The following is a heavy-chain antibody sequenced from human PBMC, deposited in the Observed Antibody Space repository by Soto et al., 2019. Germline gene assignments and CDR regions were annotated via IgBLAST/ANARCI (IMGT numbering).Heavy chain of an antibody. CDR1: GFTFSSYS. CDR3: ARENHYGSDYNWFDP. Sequence: GGSLRLSCAASGFTFSSYSMNWVRQAPGKGLEWVSSISSSSSYIYYADSVKGRFTISRDNAKNSLYLQMNRLRAEDTAVYYCARENHYGSDYNWFDPWGQGTLVTVSS. J-gene: IGHJ5*02. D-gene: IGHD3-10*01. V-gene: IGHV3-21*01. CDR2: ISSSSSYI.